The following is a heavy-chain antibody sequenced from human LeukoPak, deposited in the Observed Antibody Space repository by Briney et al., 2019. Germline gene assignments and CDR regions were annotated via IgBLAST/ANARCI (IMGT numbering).Heavy chain of an antibody. CDR3: ARDALVRGVYFDY. V-gene: IGHV3-48*03. Sequence: GGSLRLSCVVSGFTFSSYQMNWVRQAPGKWLEWVAYISTTGDNIQYTDSVKGRFTISRDNAKNSLYLQMNSLRAEDTAVYYCARDALVRGVYFDYWGQGSLVTVSS. CDR1: GFTFSSYQ. D-gene: IGHD3-10*01. CDR2: ISTTGDNI. J-gene: IGHJ4*02.